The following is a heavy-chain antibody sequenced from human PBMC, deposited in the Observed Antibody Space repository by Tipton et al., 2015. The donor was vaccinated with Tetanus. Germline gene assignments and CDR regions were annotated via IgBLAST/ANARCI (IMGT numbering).Heavy chain of an antibody. CDR1: GFTFSAYW. D-gene: IGHD6-19*01. CDR2: INEGDSER. Sequence: SLRLSCAASGFTFSAYWMSWVRQAPGKGLEWVANINEGDSERYYVDSVKGRFTISRDNAKNSLYLQMDSLRGEDTAVYYCARGDENSGGTWGQGGVVTVSS. CDR3: ARGDENSGGT. J-gene: IGHJ5*02. V-gene: IGHV3-7*01.